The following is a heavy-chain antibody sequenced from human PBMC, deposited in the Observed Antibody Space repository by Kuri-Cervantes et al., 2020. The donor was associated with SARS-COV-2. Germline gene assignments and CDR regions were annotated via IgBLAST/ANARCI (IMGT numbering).Heavy chain of an antibody. J-gene: IGHJ5*02. V-gene: IGHV1-69*04. CDR3: ARDLTDSSSWYLYWFDP. CDR1: GGTFSSYA. D-gene: IGHD6-13*01. Sequence: SVKVSCKASGGTFSSYAISWVRQAPGQGLEWMGRIIPILGTANYAQKFQGRVTITADKSTSTAYRELSSLRSEDTAVYYCARDLTDSSSWYLYWFDPWGQGTLVTVSS. CDR2: IIPILGTA.